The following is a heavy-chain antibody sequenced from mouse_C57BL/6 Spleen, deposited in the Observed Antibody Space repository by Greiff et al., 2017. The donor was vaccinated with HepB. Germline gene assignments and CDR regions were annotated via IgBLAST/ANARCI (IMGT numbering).Heavy chain of an antibody. CDR2: IYPGDGDT. J-gene: IGHJ2*01. Sequence: VQLQQSGAELVKPGASVKISCKASGYAFSSYWMNWVKQRPGKGLEWIGQIYPGDGDTNYNGKFKGKATLTADKSSSTAYMQLSSLTSEDSAVYFCARSPLGRGPFDYWGQGTTLTVSS. CDR1: GYAFSSYW. V-gene: IGHV1-80*01. CDR3: ARSPLGRGPFDY. D-gene: IGHD3-3*01.